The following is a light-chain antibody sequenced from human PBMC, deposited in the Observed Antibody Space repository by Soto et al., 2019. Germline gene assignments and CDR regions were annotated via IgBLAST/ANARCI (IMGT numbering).Light chain of an antibody. CDR2: DAT. Sequence: DIQMTQSPSSLSASVGDRVTITCRASQGIRNDLAWYQQKPGKAPKRLIYDATSLQSGVPSRFGGSGSGTEFTLTISSLQPEDFATYYCLQHNNYPPITFGQGTRLQIK. CDR1: QGIRND. V-gene: IGKV1-17*01. CDR3: LQHNNYPPIT. J-gene: IGKJ5*01.